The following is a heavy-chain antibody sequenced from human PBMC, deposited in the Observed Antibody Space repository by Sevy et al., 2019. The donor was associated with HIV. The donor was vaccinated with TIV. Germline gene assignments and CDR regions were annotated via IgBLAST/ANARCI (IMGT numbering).Heavy chain of an antibody. CDR2: FDPEDGET. D-gene: IGHD3-9*01. CDR3: ATDFEEFVPYY. CDR1: GYTLTEFS. Sequence: ASVKVSCKVSGYTLTEFSMHWVRQAPGKGLEWMGGFDPEDGETIYAEKFQGRVTMTEDTSTDTAYMELISLRSKDTAVYYCATDFEEFVPYYWGQGTLVTVSS. V-gene: IGHV1-24*01. J-gene: IGHJ4*02.